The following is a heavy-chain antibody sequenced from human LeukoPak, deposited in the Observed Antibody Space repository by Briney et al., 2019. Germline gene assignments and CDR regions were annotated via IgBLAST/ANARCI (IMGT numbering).Heavy chain of an antibody. Sequence: PGGSLRLSCAASGFTFSSYVMSWVRQAPGMGLEWVSAISGGGNSAYYADSVKGRFTISRGNSKNTLYLQMNSLRAEDTAIYYCAKDRSGIAEAGHEADYWGQGTQVTVSS. CDR3: AKDRSGIAEAGHEADY. D-gene: IGHD6-13*01. V-gene: IGHV3-23*01. CDR2: ISGGGNSA. J-gene: IGHJ4*02. CDR1: GFTFSSYV.